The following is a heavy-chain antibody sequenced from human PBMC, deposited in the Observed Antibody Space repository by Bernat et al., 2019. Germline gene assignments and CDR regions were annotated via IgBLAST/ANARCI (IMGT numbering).Heavy chain of an antibody. V-gene: IGHV4-34*01. Sequence: QVQLQQWGAGLLKPSETLSLTCAVYGGSFSGYYWSWIRQPPGKGLEWIGEINHSGITNYNPSLKSRVTISVDTSKNQFSLKLSSVTAADTAVYYCARGGRIAAAGTLGYWGQGTLVTVSS. CDR2: INHSGIT. J-gene: IGHJ4*02. D-gene: IGHD6-13*01. CDR3: ARGGRIAAAGTLGY. CDR1: GGSFSGYY.